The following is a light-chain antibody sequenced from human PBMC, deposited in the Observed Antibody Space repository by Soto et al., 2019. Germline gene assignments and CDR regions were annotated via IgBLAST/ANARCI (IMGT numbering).Light chain of an antibody. CDR2: EDN. V-gene: IGLV6-57*04. Sequence: NFMLTQPHSVSESPGKTVTISCSRRSGSICSNYVQWYQQRPCSATTTVIYEDNQRPSGFADRFSRSIDSSSNSSSLTISGLNTAEDPHYYCQSSDSSNPVFGGCTKMTVL. J-gene: IGLJ2*01. CDR1: SGSICSNY. CDR3: QSSDSSNPV.